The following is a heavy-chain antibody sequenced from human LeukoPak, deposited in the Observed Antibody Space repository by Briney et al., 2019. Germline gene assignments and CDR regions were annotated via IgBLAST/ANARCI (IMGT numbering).Heavy chain of an antibody. J-gene: IGHJ4*02. D-gene: IGHD2-21*02. CDR3: ARDVVTTPRD. CDR2: MWYDGSNK. Sequence: GGSLRLSCAASGFTFSSYGMHWVRQAPGKGLEWVAVMWYDGSNKYYADSVKGRFTISRDNSKNTLYLQMHSLRAEDTAVYYCARDVVTTPRDWGQGTLVTVSS. CDR1: GFTFSSYG. V-gene: IGHV3-33*01.